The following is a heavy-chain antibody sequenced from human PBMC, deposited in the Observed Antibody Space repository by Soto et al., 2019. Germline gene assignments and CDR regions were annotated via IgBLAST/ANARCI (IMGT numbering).Heavy chain of an antibody. J-gene: IGHJ6*02. D-gene: IGHD3-3*01. CDR1: GCTFPSYG. V-gene: IGHV1-18*04. Sequence: AAVQVSYKASGCTFPSYGISWVRQAPGQGLEWMGWISAYNGNTNYAQKLQGRVTMTTDTSKSTAYMELRSLRSDDTAVYYCARLGLRFLEWLPLKTYYYYGMDVWGQGTTVTVSS. CDR2: ISAYNGNT. CDR3: ARLGLRFLEWLPLKTYYYYGMDV.